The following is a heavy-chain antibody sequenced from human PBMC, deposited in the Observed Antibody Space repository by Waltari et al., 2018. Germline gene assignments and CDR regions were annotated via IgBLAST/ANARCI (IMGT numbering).Heavy chain of an antibody. D-gene: IGHD3-22*01. CDR1: GGTFSSYA. V-gene: IGHV1-69*05. CDR3: ASKSGVVGDGPLFYFDY. J-gene: IGHJ4*02. CDR2: IIPICGTA. Sequence: QVQLVQSGAEVKKPGSSVKVSCKASGGTFSSYAISWVRQAPGQGLEWMGGIIPICGTANYAQKFQGRVTITTDEATSTAYMELSSLRSEDTAVYYCASKSGVVGDGPLFYFDYWGQGTLVTVSS.